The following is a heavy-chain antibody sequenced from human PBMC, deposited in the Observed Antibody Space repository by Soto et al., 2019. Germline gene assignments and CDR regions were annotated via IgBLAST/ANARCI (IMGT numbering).Heavy chain of an antibody. CDR1: GDSVSSNSAA. Sequence: SQTLSLTCAIPGDSVSSNSAAWNWIRQSPSRGLEWLGRTYYRSKWYNDYAVSVKSRITINPDTSKNQFSLQLNSVTPEDTAVYYCARAGAQYCSGGSCYPDAFDIWGQGTMVTVSS. D-gene: IGHD2-15*01. J-gene: IGHJ3*02. CDR3: ARAGAQYCSGGSCYPDAFDI. CDR2: TYYRSKWYN. V-gene: IGHV6-1*01.